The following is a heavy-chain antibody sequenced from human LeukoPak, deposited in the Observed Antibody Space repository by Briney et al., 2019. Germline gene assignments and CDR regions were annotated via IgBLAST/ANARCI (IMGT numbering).Heavy chain of an antibody. CDR1: GFTFSSYG. CDR2: ISYDGGNK. D-gene: IGHD3-10*01. V-gene: IGHV3-30*18. Sequence: GRSLRLSCAASGFTFSSYGMHWVRQAPGKGLEWVAVISYDGGNKYYADSVKGRFTISRDNSKNTLYLQMNSLRAEDTAVYYCAKDLKGVRGVYYYYGMDVWGKGTTVTVSS. CDR3: AKDLKGVRGVYYYYGMDV. J-gene: IGHJ6*04.